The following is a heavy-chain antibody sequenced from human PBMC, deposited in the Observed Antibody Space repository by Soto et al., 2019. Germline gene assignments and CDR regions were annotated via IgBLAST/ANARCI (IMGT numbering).Heavy chain of an antibody. Sequence: SVKVSCKXSGGTFSSYAISWVRQAPGQGLEWMGGIIPIFGTANYAQKFQGRVTITADESTSTAYMELSSLRSEDTAVYYCARRIEGCSGGSCYRFDYYYGMDVWGQGTTVTVSS. J-gene: IGHJ6*02. CDR1: GGTFSSYA. CDR3: ARRIEGCSGGSCYRFDYYYGMDV. D-gene: IGHD2-15*01. CDR2: IIPIFGTA. V-gene: IGHV1-69*13.